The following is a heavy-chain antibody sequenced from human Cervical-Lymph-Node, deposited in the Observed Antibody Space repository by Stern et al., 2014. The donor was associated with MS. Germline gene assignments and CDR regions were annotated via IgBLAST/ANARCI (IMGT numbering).Heavy chain of an antibody. D-gene: IGHD2-15*01. J-gene: IGHJ4*02. CDR2: ISFDGRNK. CDR3: VTSVSGGSLNY. V-gene: IGHV3-30*03. CDR1: GFAFSNYA. Sequence: VQLVESGGGVVQPGKSLRLSCTASGFAFSNYAMEWVRQAPGKGLEWVAVISFDGRNKYHIDSVRGRFTVSRDNSKNTVHLQMNSLRLEDSALYYCVTSVSGGSLNYWGQGTLVIVSS.